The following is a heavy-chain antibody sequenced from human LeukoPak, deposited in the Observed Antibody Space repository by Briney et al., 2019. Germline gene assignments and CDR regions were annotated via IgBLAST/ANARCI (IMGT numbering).Heavy chain of an antibody. CDR3: ARGIAAAGHDAFDI. CDR2: ISSSSSYI. V-gene: IGHV3-21*01. J-gene: IGHJ3*02. Sequence: GGSLRLSCAASGFTFSSYSMNWVRQAPGKGLEWVSSISSSSSYIYYADSVKGRFTISRDNAKDSLYLQMNSLRAEDTAVYYCARGIAAAGHDAFDIWGQGTMVTVSS. D-gene: IGHD6-13*01. CDR1: GFTFSSYS.